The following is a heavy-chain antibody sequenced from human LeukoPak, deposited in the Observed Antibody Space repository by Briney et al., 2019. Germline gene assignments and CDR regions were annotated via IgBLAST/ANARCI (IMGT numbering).Heavy chain of an antibody. J-gene: IGHJ6*02. CDR3: ARDIRGSSWNYYYYGMDV. CDR1: GFTFSSYA. CDR2: ISGSGGST. V-gene: IGHV3-23*01. D-gene: IGHD6-13*01. Sequence: GGSLRLSCAASGFTFSSYAMSWVRQAPGKGLEWVPAISGSGGSTYYADSVKGRFTISRDNAKNSLYLQMNSLRAEDTAVYYCARDIRGSSWNYYYYGMDVWGQGTTVTVSS.